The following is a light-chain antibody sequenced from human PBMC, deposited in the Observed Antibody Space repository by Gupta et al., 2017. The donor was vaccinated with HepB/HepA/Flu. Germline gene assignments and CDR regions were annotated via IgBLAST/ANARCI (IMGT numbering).Light chain of an antibody. CDR2: GAS. Sequence: EIVLTQSPGTLSLSPGEGATLSCGASQSVSSGYLAWYQQKPGQAPRLLIYGASSRATGIPDRFSGSGSGTEFTLTIRGVEPEDFAVYYCQQYGSSPLTFGGRTKVEIK. J-gene: IGKJ4*01. V-gene: IGKV3-20*01. CDR1: QSVSSGY. CDR3: QQYGSSPLT.